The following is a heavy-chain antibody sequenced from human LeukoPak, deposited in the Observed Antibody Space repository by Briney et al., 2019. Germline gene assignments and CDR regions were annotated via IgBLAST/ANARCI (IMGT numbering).Heavy chain of an antibody. V-gene: IGHV1-69*06. CDR3: ARVSHGSYYYYYYMDV. CDR1: GGTFSSYA. J-gene: IGHJ6*03. CDR2: IIPIFGTA. Sequence: ASVKVSCKASGGTFSSYAISWVRQAPGQGLEWMGGIIPIFGTANYAQKFQGRVTITADKSTSTAYMELSSLRSEDTAVYYCARVSHGSYYYYYYMDVWGKGTTVTVSS. D-gene: IGHD1-26*01.